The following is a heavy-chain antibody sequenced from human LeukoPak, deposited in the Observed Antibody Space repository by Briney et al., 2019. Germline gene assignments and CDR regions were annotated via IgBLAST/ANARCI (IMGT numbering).Heavy chain of an antibody. D-gene: IGHD1-26*01. Sequence: GGSLRLSCAASGFTFSSYAMHWVRQAPGKGLEWVAVISYDGSNKYYADSVKGRFTISRDNSKNTLYLQMNSLRAEDTAVYYCAKDYYSGSYLVFDYWGQGTLVTVSS. CDR1: GFTFSSYA. CDR3: AKDYYSGSYLVFDY. CDR2: ISYDGSNK. J-gene: IGHJ4*02. V-gene: IGHV3-30-3*01.